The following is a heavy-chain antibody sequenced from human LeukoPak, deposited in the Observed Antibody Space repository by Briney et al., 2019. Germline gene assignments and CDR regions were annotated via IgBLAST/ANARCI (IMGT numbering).Heavy chain of an antibody. V-gene: IGHV1-18*01. CDR1: AYTFTSYG. Sequence: ASVKVSCKASAYTFTSYGISWVRQAPGQGLEWMGWISAYNGNTNYAQKLQGRVTMTTDTSTSTAYMELRSLRSDDTAVYYCARDWENCSGGSCYAAYNWFDPWGRGTLVTVSS. D-gene: IGHD2-15*01. CDR3: ARDWENCSGGSCYAAYNWFDP. CDR2: ISAYNGNT. J-gene: IGHJ5*02.